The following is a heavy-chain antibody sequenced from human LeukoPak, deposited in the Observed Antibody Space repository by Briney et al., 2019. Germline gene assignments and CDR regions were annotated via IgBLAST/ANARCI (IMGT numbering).Heavy chain of an antibody. Sequence: GESLKISCKGSGYSFTSYWIGWVRQMPGKGLEWMGIIYPGDSDTRYSPSFQGQVTISADKSISTAYLQWSSLKASDTAMYYCARLLGGYDPVPYYYMDAWGKGTTVTVSS. CDR1: GYSFTSYW. V-gene: IGHV5-51*01. CDR3: ARLLGGYDPVPYYYMDA. CDR2: IYPGDSDT. D-gene: IGHD5-12*01. J-gene: IGHJ6*03.